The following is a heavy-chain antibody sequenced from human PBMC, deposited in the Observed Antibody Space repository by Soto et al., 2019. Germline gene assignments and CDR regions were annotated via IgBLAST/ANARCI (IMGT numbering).Heavy chain of an antibody. CDR2: ISSSSSYI. CDR3: ANYCSSTSCYGY. V-gene: IGHV3-21*01. CDR1: GFTFSSYS. J-gene: IGHJ4*02. D-gene: IGHD2-2*01. Sequence: EVQLVESGGGLVKPGGSLRLSCAASGFTFSSYSMNWVRQAPGKGLEWVSSISSSSSYIYYADSVKGRFTISRDNAKNSLYLQMNSLRAEDTAVYYCANYCSSTSCYGYWGQGTLVTVSS.